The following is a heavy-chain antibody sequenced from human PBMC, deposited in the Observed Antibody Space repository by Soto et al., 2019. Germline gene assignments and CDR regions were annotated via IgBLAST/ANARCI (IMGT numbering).Heavy chain of an antibody. J-gene: IGHJ6*04. CDR3: AKDYEGDPNDFWTSDV. CDR1: GFTFSSYG. D-gene: IGHD3-3*01. V-gene: IGHV3-30*18. Sequence: GGSLRLSCAASGFTFSSYGMHWVRQAPGKGLEWVAVISYDGSNKYYADSVKGRFTISRDNSKNTLYLQMNSLRAEDTAVYYCAKDYEGDPNDFWTSDVWGKGTTVTVSS. CDR2: ISYDGSNK.